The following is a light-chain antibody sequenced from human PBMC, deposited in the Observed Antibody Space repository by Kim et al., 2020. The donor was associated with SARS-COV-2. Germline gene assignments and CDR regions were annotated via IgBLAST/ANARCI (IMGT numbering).Light chain of an antibody. CDR2: GAT. CDR3: QQYDNYPIT. Sequence: ASVGDTVTITCRGSQDIKTFLGWFQQRPGKAPRPLIYGATTLHSEVPSKFSGGGSGTEFVLIIKSLQPEDSGTYYCQQYDNYPITFGQGTRLEIK. J-gene: IGKJ5*01. V-gene: IGKV1-16*02. CDR1: QDIKTF.